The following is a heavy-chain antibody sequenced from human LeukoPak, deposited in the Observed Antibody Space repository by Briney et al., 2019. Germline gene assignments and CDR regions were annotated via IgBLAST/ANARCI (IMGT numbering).Heavy chain of an antibody. CDR1: GGSISSYY. CDR3: ARQKYYYDSSGYLGLGYYFDY. J-gene: IGHJ4*02. V-gene: IGHV4-59*08. Sequence: PSETLSLTCTVSGGSISSYYWSWIRQPPGKGLEWIGYIYYSGSTNYNPSLKSRVTISVDMSKNQFSLKLSSVTAADTAVYYCARQKYYYDSSGYLGLGYYFDYWGQGTLVTVSS. D-gene: IGHD3-22*01. CDR2: IYYSGST.